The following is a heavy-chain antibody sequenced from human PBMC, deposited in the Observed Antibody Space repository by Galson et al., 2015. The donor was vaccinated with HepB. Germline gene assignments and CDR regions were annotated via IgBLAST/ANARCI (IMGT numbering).Heavy chain of an antibody. J-gene: IGHJ4*02. CDR3: AREGYSGYDEFDY. V-gene: IGHV4-61*02. CDR2: IYTSGST. Sequence: TLSLTCTVSGGSISSGSYYWSWIRQPAGTGLEWIGRIYTSGSTNYNPSLKSRVTISVDTSKNQFSLKLSSVTAADTAVYYCAREGYSGYDEFDYWGQGTLVTVSS. D-gene: IGHD5-12*01. CDR1: GGSISSGSYY.